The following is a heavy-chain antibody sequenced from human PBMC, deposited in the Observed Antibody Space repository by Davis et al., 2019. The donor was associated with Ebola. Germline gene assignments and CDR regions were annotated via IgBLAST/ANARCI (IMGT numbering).Heavy chain of an antibody. Sequence: GESLKISCAASGFTFSSNYMSWVRQAPGKGLEWVSVIYSGGSTYYADSAKGRFTTTRDNHKNTLYLQMNSRRAEDTAVYYWARAIMLGSSSHYYYYGMDVWGQGTTVTVSS. D-gene: IGHD6-6*01. J-gene: IGHJ6*02. V-gene: IGHV3-53*01. CDR2: IYSGGST. CDR1: GFTFSSNY. CDR3: ARAIMLGSSSHYYYYGMDV.